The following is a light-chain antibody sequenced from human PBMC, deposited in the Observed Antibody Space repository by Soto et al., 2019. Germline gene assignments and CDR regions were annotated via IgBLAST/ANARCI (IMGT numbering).Light chain of an antibody. V-gene: IGKV3-20*01. CDR3: QQYGSSPLT. CDR1: QSVSSSY. J-gene: IGKJ4*01. Sequence: EIVLTQSPGTLSLSPGEGATLSCRASQSVSSSYLAWYQQKPGQAPRLIIYGASTRATGIPDRFSGSGSGTDFTLTISRLEPEDFALYYCQQYGSSPLTFGGGTKVEIK. CDR2: GAS.